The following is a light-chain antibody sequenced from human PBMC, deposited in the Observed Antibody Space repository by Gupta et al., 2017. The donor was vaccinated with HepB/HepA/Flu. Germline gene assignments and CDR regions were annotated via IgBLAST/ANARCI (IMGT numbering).Light chain of an antibody. CDR3: CSYAGSSTLM. J-gene: IGLJ3*02. Sequence: QSALTQPASVSGSPGQSITISCTGTSSDVGSYNLVSWYQQYPGKAPKLMIYEVSKRPSGVSDRFSGSSGNTASLTISGLLAEDEADYYGCSYAGSSTLMFGGGTKLTVL. CDR1: SSDVGSYNL. CDR2: EVS. V-gene: IGLV2-23*02.